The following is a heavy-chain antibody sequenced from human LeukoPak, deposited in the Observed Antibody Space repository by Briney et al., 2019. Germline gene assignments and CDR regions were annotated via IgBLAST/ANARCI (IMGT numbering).Heavy chain of an antibody. J-gene: IGHJ4*02. CDR1: GFTFSSYE. CDR2: ISSSGSNI. Sequence: PGGSLRLSCAASGFTFSSYEMNWVRLAPGKGLEWVSYISSSGSNIYYADSVKGRSTISRDNAKNSLYLQMSNLRAEDTAVYYCARENDYGDRPFDYWGQGTLVTVSS. V-gene: IGHV3-48*03. D-gene: IGHD4-17*01. CDR3: ARENDYGDRPFDY.